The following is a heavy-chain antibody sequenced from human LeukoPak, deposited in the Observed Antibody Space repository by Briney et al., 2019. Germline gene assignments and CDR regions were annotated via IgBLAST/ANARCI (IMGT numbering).Heavy chain of an antibody. D-gene: IGHD7-27*01. J-gene: IGHJ4*02. Sequence: AGSLSLSCAASGFTFTGYWTVWVRPAPGKGREWVDNIKQDGSQKHYVDSVKGRFTISRDNAKKSLYLQMNNLRAEDTGVYYCAREDWGPDYWGQGTLVTVSS. CDR1: GFTFTGYW. CDR3: AREDWGPDY. CDR2: IKQDGSQK. V-gene: IGHV3-7*01.